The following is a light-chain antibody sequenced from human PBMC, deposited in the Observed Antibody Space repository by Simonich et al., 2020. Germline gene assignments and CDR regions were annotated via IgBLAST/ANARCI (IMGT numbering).Light chain of an antibody. Sequence: AIQLTQSPSSLSASVGDRVTITCRSSQGISSALAWYQQKPGKAPKLLIYDASSLESGVPSRFSGSGSGTDFTLTISSLQPEDFATYYCQQYYSFPWTFGQGTKVEIK. CDR3: QQYYSFPWT. V-gene: IGKV1-13*02. J-gene: IGKJ1*01. CDR2: DAS. CDR1: QGISSA.